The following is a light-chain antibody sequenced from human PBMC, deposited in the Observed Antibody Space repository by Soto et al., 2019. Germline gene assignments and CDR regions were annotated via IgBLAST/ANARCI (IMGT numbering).Light chain of an antibody. Sequence: EIVLTQSPATLSLSPGERATLSCRASQSVSSYLAWYQQKPGQAPRLLMYDVSNRATGIPARFSGSGSGTDFTLTISSLEPEDFAVYYCQQRSNWPLTFGGGTKVEIK. CDR3: QQRSNWPLT. CDR2: DVS. V-gene: IGKV3-11*01. CDR1: QSVSSY. J-gene: IGKJ4*01.